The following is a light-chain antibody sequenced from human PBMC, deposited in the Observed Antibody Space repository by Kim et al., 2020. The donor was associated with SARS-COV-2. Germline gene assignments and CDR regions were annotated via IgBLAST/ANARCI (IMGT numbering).Light chain of an antibody. J-gene: IGLJ3*02. CDR3: QTWGTGILV. Sequence: AAVKLTCTQSSEHNSYAIAWHQQQPEKGPRYLMKLNSDGSHTKGDGIPDRFSGSSSGAERYLTISSLQSEDEADYYCQTWGTGILVFGGGTKLTVL. CDR2: LNSDGSH. V-gene: IGLV4-69*01. CDR1: SEHNSYA.